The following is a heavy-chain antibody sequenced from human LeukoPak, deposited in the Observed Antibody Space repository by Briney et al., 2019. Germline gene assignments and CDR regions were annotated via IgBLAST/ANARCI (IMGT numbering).Heavy chain of an antibody. CDR2: VNYSGGT. J-gene: IGHJ5*02. Sequence: SETLSHTCAVYGESFDGFYWNWIRQSPGKGLEWLGEVNYSGGTDYNPALESRIAFSSHASKRQFSLKLTSVTAADTAVYYCAIRLTTSRSATATTLFDPSGQGTL. CDR1: GESFDGFY. CDR3: AIRLTTSRSATATTLFDP. V-gene: IGHV4-34*01. D-gene: IGHD1-1*01.